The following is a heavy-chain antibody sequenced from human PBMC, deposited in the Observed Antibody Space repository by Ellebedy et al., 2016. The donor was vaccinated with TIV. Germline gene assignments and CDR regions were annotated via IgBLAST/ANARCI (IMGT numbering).Heavy chain of an antibody. D-gene: IGHD3-3*01. CDR3: ARGRPYDFWSGYWNWFDP. J-gene: IGHJ5*02. CDR2: IIPILGAA. Sequence: AASVKVSCKTFGGTFSTSAISWVRQAPGQGLEWMGGIIPILGAANYAQKFQGRVTITADESTSTVYMELNRLRSEDTAIYFCARGRPYDFWSGYWNWFDPWGQGTLVTVSS. CDR1: GGTFSTSA. V-gene: IGHV1-69*13.